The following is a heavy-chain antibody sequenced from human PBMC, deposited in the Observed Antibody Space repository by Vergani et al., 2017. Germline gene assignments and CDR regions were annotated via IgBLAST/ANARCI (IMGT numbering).Heavy chain of an antibody. J-gene: IGHJ6*04. Sequence: EVQLVESGGGLVQPGGSLRLSCAASGFTFSSYWMSWVRQAPGKGLEWVANIKQDGSEKYYVDSVKGRFTISRDNAKNSLYLQMNSLGAEDTAVYYCARDVSYVSDYVDVWGKGTTVTVSS. CDR1: GFTFSSYW. V-gene: IGHV3-7*01. CDR3: ARDVSYVSDYVDV. D-gene: IGHD3-10*01. CDR2: IKQDGSEK.